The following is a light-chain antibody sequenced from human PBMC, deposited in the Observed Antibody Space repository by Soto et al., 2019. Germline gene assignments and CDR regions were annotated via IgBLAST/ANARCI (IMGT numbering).Light chain of an antibody. CDR2: AAS. Sequence: DIQITQSPSTLSGSVGDRVTITCRASQTISSWLAWYQQKPGKAPKLLIYAASSLQSGVPSRFSGSGSRKDFTLTISSLQPEDFATYYYQQSYSTPAFGGGTKVDI. V-gene: IGKV1-39*01. CDR1: QTISSW. J-gene: IGKJ4*01. CDR3: QQSYSTPA.